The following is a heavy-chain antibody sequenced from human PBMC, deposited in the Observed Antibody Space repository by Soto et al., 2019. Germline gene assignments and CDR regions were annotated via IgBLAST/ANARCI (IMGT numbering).Heavy chain of an antibody. CDR2: IYYSGST. CDR3: ARLNGGDAFDI. J-gene: IGHJ3*02. D-gene: IGHD7-27*01. Sequence: PSETLSLTCTVSGGSISSYYWSWIRQPPGKGLEWIGYIYYSGSTNYNPSLKSRVTISVDTSKNQFSLKLSSVTAEDTAVYYCARLNGGDAFDIWGQGTMVTVSS. CDR1: GGSISSYY. V-gene: IGHV4-59*01.